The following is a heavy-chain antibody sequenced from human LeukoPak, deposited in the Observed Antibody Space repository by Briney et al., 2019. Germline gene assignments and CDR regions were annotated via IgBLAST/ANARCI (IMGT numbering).Heavy chain of an antibody. Sequence: GGSLRLSCAASGFSFSTNAMYWVRQAPGKGLEWVGFIRSKTNGGTTEYAASVKGRFTISRDDSKSIAYLQMNSLKTEDTAVYYCTRPHDHWGQGTLVTVSS. V-gene: IGHV3-49*04. CDR2: IRSKTNGGTT. CDR3: TRPHDH. CDR1: GFSFSTNA. J-gene: IGHJ4*02.